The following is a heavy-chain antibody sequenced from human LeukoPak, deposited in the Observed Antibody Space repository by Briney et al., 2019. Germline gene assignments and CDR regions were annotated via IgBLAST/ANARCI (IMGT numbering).Heavy chain of an antibody. CDR3: ARDSPYYDFWSGYTPVDY. Sequence: GASVKVSCKASGYTFTSYGISWVRQAPGQGLEWMGWISAYNGNTNYAQKLQGRVTMTTDTSTSTAYMELRSPRSDDTAVYYCARDSPYYDFWSGYTPVDYWGQGTLVTVSS. J-gene: IGHJ4*02. CDR1: GYTFTSYG. CDR2: ISAYNGNT. V-gene: IGHV1-18*01. D-gene: IGHD3-3*01.